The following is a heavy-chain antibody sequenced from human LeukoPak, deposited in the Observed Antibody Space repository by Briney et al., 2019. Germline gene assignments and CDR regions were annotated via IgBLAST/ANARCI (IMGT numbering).Heavy chain of an antibody. CDR3: ARHLVLGCSSTSCSGGYYYYGMDV. D-gene: IGHD2-2*01. J-gene: IGHJ6*02. CDR2: IYPGDSDT. CDR1: GYSFTSYW. V-gene: IGHV5-51*01. Sequence: HGESLKISCKGSGYSFTSYWIGWVRQMPGKGLEWMGIIYPGDSDTRYSPSFQGQVTISADKSISTAYLQWSSLKASDTAMYYCARHLVLGCSSTSCSGGYYYYGMDVWGQGTTVTVSS.